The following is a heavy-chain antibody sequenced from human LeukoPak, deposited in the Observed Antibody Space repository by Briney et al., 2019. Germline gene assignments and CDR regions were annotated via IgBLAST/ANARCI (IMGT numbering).Heavy chain of an antibody. V-gene: IGHV3-11*01. CDR3: ARGDFGRYAFDF. CDR2: INTIGTTI. D-gene: IGHD3-16*01. CDR1: GFTFSNYY. Sequence: GGSLRLSCAASGFTFSNYYMSWIRHAPGKGLEWVSYINTIGTTIYYADSLKGRFTISRDNAKNSLSLQMDSLRAEGTAVYYCARGDFGRYAFDFWGQGTMVTVSS. J-gene: IGHJ3*01.